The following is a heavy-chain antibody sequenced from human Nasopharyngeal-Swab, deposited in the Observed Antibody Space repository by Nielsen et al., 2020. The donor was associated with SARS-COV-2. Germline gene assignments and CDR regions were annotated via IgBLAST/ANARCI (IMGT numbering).Heavy chain of an antibody. CDR3: AKGGVSVYGDSYYFDF. CDR2: ISGSGSVA. Sequence: GESLKISCAASGFTFDTFSMTWVRQAPGKGLEWVSRISGSGSVAYYADSVKGRFTISRDNSKNAVYLQMNSLRAEDSAVYYCAKGGVSVYGDSYYFDFWGQGTLVTVSS. V-gene: IGHV3-23*01. CDR1: GFTFDTFS. J-gene: IGHJ4*02. D-gene: IGHD4-17*01.